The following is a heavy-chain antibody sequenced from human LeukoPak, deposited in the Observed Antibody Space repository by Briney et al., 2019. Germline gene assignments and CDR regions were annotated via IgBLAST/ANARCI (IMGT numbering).Heavy chain of an antibody. D-gene: IGHD6-13*01. J-gene: IGHJ5*02. CDR3: ARGVPMAAAGKWFDP. CDR2: IDPNSGGT. CDR1: GYTFTGYY. V-gene: IGHV1-2*02. Sequence: ASVKLSCKASGYTFTGYYMHWVRQAPGQGLEWMGWIDPNSGGTNYAQKFQGRVTMTRDTSISTAYMELSRLRSDDTAVYYCARGVPMAAAGKWFDPWGQGTLVTVSS.